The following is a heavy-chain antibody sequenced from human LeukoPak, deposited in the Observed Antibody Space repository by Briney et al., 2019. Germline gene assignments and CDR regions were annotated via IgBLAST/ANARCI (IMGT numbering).Heavy chain of an antibody. V-gene: IGHV3-21*04. Sequence: RAGGSLRLSCAASGFTFSSYSMNWVRQAPGKGLEWVSSISSSSSYIYYADSVKGRFTISRDDSKNTLYLQTNSLRAEDTALYYCARVSRSGSLDMHFDIWGQGTMVTVSS. D-gene: IGHD1-26*01. CDR3: ARVSRSGSLDMHFDI. CDR1: GFTFSSYS. J-gene: IGHJ3*02. CDR2: ISSSSSYI.